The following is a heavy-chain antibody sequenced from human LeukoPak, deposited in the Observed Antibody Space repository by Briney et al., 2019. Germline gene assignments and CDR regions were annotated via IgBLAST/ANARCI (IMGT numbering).Heavy chain of an antibody. D-gene: IGHD4-17*01. CDR3: AKADYGDTGGYWFDP. CDR1: GYTFTNSD. J-gene: IGHJ5*02. CDR2: MNPNSGKV. Sequence: GASVKVSCKPSGYTFTNSDINWVRQATGQGLEWMGWMNPNSGKVGYAQKFQGRITITRNTSISTAYMEPSSLRFDDTAVYYCAKADYGDTGGYWFDPWGQGTLVTVSS. V-gene: IGHV1-8*01.